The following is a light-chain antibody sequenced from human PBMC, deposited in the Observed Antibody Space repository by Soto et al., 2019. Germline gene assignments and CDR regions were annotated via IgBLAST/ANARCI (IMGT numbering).Light chain of an antibody. J-gene: IGKJ1*01. CDR3: LQGYNHCLT. CDR2: SAS. V-gene: IGKV1-39*01. Sequence: DIQMTQSPSSLSASVGDSVTVTCRASQPIGSSLHWYQQRAGKAPKVLISSASRLQSGVSSRFSGSRSGTHFTLTISSLRPEDSATYYCLQGYNHCLTFGKETTVQIK. CDR1: QPIGSS.